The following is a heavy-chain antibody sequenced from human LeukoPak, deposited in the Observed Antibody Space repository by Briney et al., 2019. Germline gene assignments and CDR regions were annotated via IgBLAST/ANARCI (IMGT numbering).Heavy chain of an antibody. CDR1: GGSISTNY. Sequence: SETLSLTCTVPGGSISTNYWSWIRQPAEKGLEWIGRIYPNGTTDYNPSLKSRLTMSIDTSGKQFSLQLTSVTAADTSVYYCASGSSSWGLQPKYYFDYWGQGALVTVSS. D-gene: IGHD6-13*01. V-gene: IGHV4-4*07. J-gene: IGHJ4*02. CDR2: IYPNGTT. CDR3: ASGSSSWGLQPKYYFDY.